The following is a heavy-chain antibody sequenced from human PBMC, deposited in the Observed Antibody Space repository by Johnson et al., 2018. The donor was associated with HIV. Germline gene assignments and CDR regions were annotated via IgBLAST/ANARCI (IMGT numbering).Heavy chain of an antibody. CDR3: AKDLGTGDDAFDI. J-gene: IGHJ3*02. CDR1: GFTFSSYA. Sequence: QVQLVESGGGVVQPGRSLRLSCAASGFTFSSYAMHWVRQAPGKGLEWVAVISYDGSNKYYADSVKGRFTISRDNSKNTLYLQMNSLRAEDTAVFYCAKDLGTGDDAFDIWGQGTRVTVSS. D-gene: IGHD7-27*01. CDR2: ISYDGSNK. V-gene: IGHV3-30*04.